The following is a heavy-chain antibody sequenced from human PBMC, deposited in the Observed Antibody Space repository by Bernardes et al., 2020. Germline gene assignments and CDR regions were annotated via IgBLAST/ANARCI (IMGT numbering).Heavy chain of an antibody. D-gene: IGHD3-16*02. CDR1: GFTFSSYA. J-gene: IGHJ4*02. Sequence: GGSLRLSCAASGFTFSSYAMSWVRQAPGKGLEWVSAISGSGGSTYYADSVKGRFTISRDNSKNTLYLQMNSLRAEDTAVYYCATVQRRTYYDYVWGSYRTDYWGQGTLVTVSS. CDR3: ATVQRRTYYDYVWGSYRTDY. V-gene: IGHV3-23*01. CDR2: ISGSGGST.